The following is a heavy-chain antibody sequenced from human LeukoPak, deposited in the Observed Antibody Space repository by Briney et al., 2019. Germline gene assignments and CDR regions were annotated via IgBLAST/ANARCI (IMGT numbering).Heavy chain of an antibody. V-gene: IGHV4-38-2*01. CDR3: VRPGYCSGGSCYWFDP. J-gene: IGHJ5*02. CDR2: IYHSGTT. CDR1: TYPISSGYY. D-gene: IGHD2-15*01. Sequence: PSETLSLTCAVSTYPISSGYYWGWVRQPPGKGLEWIGSIYHSGTTYYNPSLKSRVTISVDTSKNQFSLKLNSVTAADTAVYYCVRPGYCSGGSCYWFDPWGQGTLATVSS.